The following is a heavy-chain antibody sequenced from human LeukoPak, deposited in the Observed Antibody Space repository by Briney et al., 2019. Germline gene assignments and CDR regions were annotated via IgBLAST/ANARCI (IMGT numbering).Heavy chain of an antibody. CDR1: GFTFSSYS. CDR2: ISSSSSTI. Sequence: GGSLRLSCAASGFTFSSYSMNWVRQAPGKGLEWASYISSSSSTIYYADSVKGRFTISRDNAKNSLYLQMNSLRAEDTAVYYCARGRFNYDSSGYSSFYYWGQGTLVTVSS. J-gene: IGHJ4*02. V-gene: IGHV3-48*04. D-gene: IGHD3-22*01. CDR3: ARGRFNYDSSGYSSFYY.